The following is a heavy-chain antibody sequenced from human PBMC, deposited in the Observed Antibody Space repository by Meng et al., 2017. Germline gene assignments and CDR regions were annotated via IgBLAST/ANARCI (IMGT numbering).Heavy chain of an antibody. D-gene: IGHD1-26*01. CDR2: VDPEDGET. Sequence: VQRVESGGGLVKPGGSLRLSCAASGFTFSDYYMSWIRQAPGKGLEWMGLVDPEDGETIYAEKFQGRVTITADTSTDTAYMELSSLRSEDTAVYYCATDLYRDWFDPWGQGTLVTVSS. J-gene: IGHJ5*02. CDR3: ATDLYRDWFDP. CDR1: GFTFSDYY. V-gene: IGHV1-69-2*01.